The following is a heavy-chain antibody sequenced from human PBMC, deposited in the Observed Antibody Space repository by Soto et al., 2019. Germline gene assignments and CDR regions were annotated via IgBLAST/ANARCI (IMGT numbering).Heavy chain of an antibody. CDR3: ASLSWP. CDR1: GGSFSGYY. V-gene: IGHV4-34*01. CDR2: INHSGST. J-gene: IGHJ5*02. Sequence: SETLSLTCAVYGGSFSGYYWSWIRQPPGKGLEWIGEINHSGSTNYNPSLKSRVTISVDTSKNQFSLKLSSVTAADTAVYYCASLSWPWGQGTLVPSPQ.